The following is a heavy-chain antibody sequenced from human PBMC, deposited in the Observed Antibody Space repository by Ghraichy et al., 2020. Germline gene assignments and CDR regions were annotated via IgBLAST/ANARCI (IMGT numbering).Heavy chain of an antibody. CDR2: IIPIFGTA. CDR1: GGTFSSYA. J-gene: IGHJ1*01. Sequence: SVKVSCKASGGTFSSYAISWVRQAPGQGLEWMGGIIPIFGTANYAQKFQGRVTITADESTSTAYMELSSLRSEDTAVYYCARATVVTPPAEYFQHWGQGTLVTVSS. V-gene: IGHV1-69*13. CDR3: ARATVVTPPAEYFQH. D-gene: IGHD4-23*01.